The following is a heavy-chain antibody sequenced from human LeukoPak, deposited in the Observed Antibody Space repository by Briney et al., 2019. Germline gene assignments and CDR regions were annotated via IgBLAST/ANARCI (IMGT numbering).Heavy chain of an antibody. CDR1: GNYW. CDR2: INSDGSWT. V-gene: IGHV3-74*01. D-gene: IGHD6-6*01. J-gene: IGHJ5*02. Sequence: PGGSLRLSCAASGNYWMHWVRQAPGKGLVWVSHINSDGSWTSYADSVKGRFTISKDNAKNTVYLQMNSLRAEDTAVYYCAGSLVANWFDPWGQGTLVIVS. CDR3: AGSLVANWFDP.